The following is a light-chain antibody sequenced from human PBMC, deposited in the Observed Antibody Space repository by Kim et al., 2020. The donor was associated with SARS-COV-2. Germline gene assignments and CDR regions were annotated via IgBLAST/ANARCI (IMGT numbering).Light chain of an antibody. J-gene: IGKJ4*01. CDR1: QDISTG. Sequence: TAVGDRVIITCRASQDISTGLAWYQQKPGKAPKFLIYKASNLESGVPSRFSGSGSGTEFNLTISSLQPDDFATYYCLHYNTYPLTFGGGTKVDIK. CDR2: KAS. CDR3: LHYNTYPLT. V-gene: IGKV1-5*03.